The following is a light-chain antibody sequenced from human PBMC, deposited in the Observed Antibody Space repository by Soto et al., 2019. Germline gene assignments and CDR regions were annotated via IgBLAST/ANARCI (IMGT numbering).Light chain of an antibody. CDR2: LGS. Sequence: DVVMTQSPLSLPVTPGEPASISCRSSQSLLHSNGYNYLDWYLQKPGQSPQLLIYLGSNRASGVTDRFRGSGSGTDVTLKISRVEAEDVGVYYCMQPLHSPFTFGPGTKVDSK. CDR1: QSLLHSNGYNY. CDR3: MQPLHSPFT. V-gene: IGKV2-28*01. J-gene: IGKJ3*01.